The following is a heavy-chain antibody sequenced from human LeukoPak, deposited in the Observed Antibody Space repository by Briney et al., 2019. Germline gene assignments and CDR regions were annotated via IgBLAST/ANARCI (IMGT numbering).Heavy chain of an antibody. D-gene: IGHD3-16*02. CDR3: ARDFSTFGGVIVENYYMDV. Sequence: PGGSLRLSCAASGFTFSDYYMSWIRQATGKGLEWASYISSSGSTIYYADSVKGRFTISRDNAKNSLYLQMNSLRAEDTAVYYCARDFSTFGGVIVENYYMDVWGKGTTVTVSS. V-gene: IGHV3-11*04. J-gene: IGHJ6*03. CDR1: GFTFSDYY. CDR2: ISSSGSTI.